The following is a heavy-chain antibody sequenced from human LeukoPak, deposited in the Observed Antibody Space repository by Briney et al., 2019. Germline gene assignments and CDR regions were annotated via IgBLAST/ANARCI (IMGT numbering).Heavy chain of an antibody. CDR2: INPNSGGT. J-gene: IGHJ4*02. V-gene: IGHV1-2*02. D-gene: IGHD6-19*01. CDR1: GYTFTGYY. CDR3: ARDGARAVAGTGSGY. Sequence: ASVKVSCKASGYTFTGYYMHWVRQAPGQGLEWMGWINPNSGGTNYAQKFQGRVTMTRDTSISTAYMELSRLRSDDTAVYYCARDGARAVAGTGSGYWGQGTLVTVSS.